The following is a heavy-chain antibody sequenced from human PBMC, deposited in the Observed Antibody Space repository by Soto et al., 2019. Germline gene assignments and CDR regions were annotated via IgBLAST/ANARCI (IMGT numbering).Heavy chain of an antibody. CDR1: GYTFTSYD. Sequence: ASVKVSCKASGYTFTSYDINWVRQATGQGLEWMGWMNPNSGNTGYAQKSQGRVTMTRNTSISTAYMELSSLRSEDTAVYYCARGAVDIVATIDYYYYYGMDVWGQGTTVTVYS. J-gene: IGHJ6*02. CDR2: MNPNSGNT. CDR3: ARGAVDIVATIDYYYYYGMDV. D-gene: IGHD5-12*01. V-gene: IGHV1-8*01.